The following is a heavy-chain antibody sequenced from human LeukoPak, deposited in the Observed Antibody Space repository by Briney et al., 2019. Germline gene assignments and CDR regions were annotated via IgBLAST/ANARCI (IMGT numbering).Heavy chain of an antibody. J-gene: IGHJ3*02. CDR1: GGTFSSYA. CDR3: ARQRSCSGGSCYHIHAFDI. CDR2: IIPIFGTA. D-gene: IGHD2-15*01. Sequence: GASVKVSCKGSGGTFSSYAISWVRQAPGQGLEWMGGIIPIFGTANYAQKFQGRVTITTDESTSTAYMELSSLRSEDTAVYYCARQRSCSGGSCYHIHAFDIWGQGTMVTVSS. V-gene: IGHV1-69*05.